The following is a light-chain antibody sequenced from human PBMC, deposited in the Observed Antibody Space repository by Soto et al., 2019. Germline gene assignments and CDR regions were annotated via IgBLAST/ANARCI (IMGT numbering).Light chain of an antibody. CDR2: DVS. CDR3: SSYTFTSSPL. J-gene: IGLJ2*01. V-gene: IGLV2-14*01. CDR1: ATDVGGYNY. Sequence: QSALTQPASVSGSLGQSITISCTGTATDVGGYNYVSWYQQHPGKAPKLMIYDVSNRASGVSTRFSGCKSGNTASLTISGLQPEDEGDYYCSSYTFTSSPLVGGGTK.